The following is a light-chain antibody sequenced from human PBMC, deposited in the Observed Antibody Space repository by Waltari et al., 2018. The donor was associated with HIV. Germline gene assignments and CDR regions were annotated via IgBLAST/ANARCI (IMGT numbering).Light chain of an antibody. J-gene: IGLJ1*01. CDR3: SSYTTMGTLV. CDR2: GVS. CDR1: SSHISAYNS. Sequence: HSALTQPASVSGSPGQSITIFCIGTSSHISAYNSVAWYQQHPGKAPKLIVYGVSNRPSDVSARFSGSKSGNTASLTISGLQDDDESDYYCSSYTTMGTLVFGSWTKVTVL. V-gene: IGLV2-14*03.